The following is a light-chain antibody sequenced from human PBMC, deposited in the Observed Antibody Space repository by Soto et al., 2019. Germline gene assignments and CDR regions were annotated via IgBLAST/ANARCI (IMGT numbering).Light chain of an antibody. J-gene: IGKJ1*01. V-gene: IGKV3-15*01. CDR1: QSVSSY. CDR2: GAS. CDR3: QQYHNWPRT. Sequence: EIVMTQSPATLSESPGDRATLSCRASQSVSSYLAWYQQKPGQAPSLLIFGASTRATGIPARFSGSGSGTEFTLTISSLQSEDIAVYYCQQYHNWPRTFGQGTKV.